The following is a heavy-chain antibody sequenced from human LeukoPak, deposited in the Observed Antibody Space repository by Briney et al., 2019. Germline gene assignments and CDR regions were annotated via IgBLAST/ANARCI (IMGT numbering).Heavy chain of an antibody. J-gene: IGHJ4*02. CDR3: ARGPGYYDILTGYYRWGSYY. Sequence: SETLSLTCTVSGGSISSYYWSWIRQPPGKGLEWIGYIYYSGSTNYNPSLKSRVTISVDTSKNQFSLKLSSVTAADTAVYYCARGPGYYDILTGYYRWGSYYWGQGTLVTVSS. V-gene: IGHV4-59*01. CDR2: IYYSGST. D-gene: IGHD3-9*01. CDR1: GGSISSYY.